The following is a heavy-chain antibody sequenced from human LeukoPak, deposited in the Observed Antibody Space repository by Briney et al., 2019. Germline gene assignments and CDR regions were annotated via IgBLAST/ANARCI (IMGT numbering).Heavy chain of an antibody. CDR1: GGSFSGYY. CDR3: ARDRGSGDPWDAFDI. CDR2: INHSGST. D-gene: IGHD3-10*01. Sequence: PSETLSLTCAVYGGSFSGYYWSWIRQPPGKGLEWIGEINHSGSTNYNPSLKSRVTISVDTSKNQFSLKLSSVTAADTAVYYCARDRGSGDPWDAFDIWGQGTMVTVSS. V-gene: IGHV4-34*01. J-gene: IGHJ3*02.